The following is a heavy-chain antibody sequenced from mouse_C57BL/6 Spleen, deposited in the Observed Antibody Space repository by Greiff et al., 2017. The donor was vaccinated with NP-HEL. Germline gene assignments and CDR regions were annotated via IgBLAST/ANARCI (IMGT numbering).Heavy chain of an antibody. J-gene: IGHJ2*01. CDR3: ASADYYDGSSLFDD. Sequence: QVQLQQPGPELVKPGASVKLSCKASGYTFTSYWMHWVKQRPGKGLEWIGNINPFNGGTNYNEKFKSKATLTVDKSSITAYRQISSLTSEDSAVYYGASADYYDGSSLFDDWGQGTTLTVSS. CDR2: INPFNGGT. D-gene: IGHD1-1*01. V-gene: IGHV1-53*01. CDR1: GYTFTSYW.